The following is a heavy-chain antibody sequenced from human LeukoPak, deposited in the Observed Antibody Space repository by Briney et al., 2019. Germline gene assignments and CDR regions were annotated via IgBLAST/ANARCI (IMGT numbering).Heavy chain of an antibody. J-gene: IGHJ4*02. CDR3: ARGRDYYDTSAGY. V-gene: IGHV4-59*01. CDR1: GGSISSYY. Sequence: VKPSETLSLTSTVSGGSISSYYWSWIRQPPGKGLEWIAFIYYSGSANYNPSLKSRVTISVDTSKNQFSLKLSSVTTADTAVYYCARGRDYYDTSAGYWGQGTLVTVSS. D-gene: IGHD3-22*01. CDR2: IYYSGSA.